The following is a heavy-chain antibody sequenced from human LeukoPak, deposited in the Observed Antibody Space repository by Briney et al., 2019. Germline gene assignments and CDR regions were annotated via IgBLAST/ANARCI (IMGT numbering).Heavy chain of an antibody. CDR3: ARTHPFDY. V-gene: IGHV3-7*03. Sequence: GGSLRLSCAASGFTFSSYWMTWVRQAPGKGREWVANKKQDGSEKYYVDSVKGRITISRDNAKNSLYLQMNSLRAEDTAVYYCARTHPFDYWGQGTLVTVSS. CDR2: KKQDGSEK. J-gene: IGHJ4*02. CDR1: GFTFSSYW.